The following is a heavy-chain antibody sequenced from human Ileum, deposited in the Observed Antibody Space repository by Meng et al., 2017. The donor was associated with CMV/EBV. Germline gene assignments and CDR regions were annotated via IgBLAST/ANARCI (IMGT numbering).Heavy chain of an antibody. Sequence: GESLKISCAASGFTFSSYAMSWVRQAPGKGLEWASAISGSGGSTYYADSVKGRFTISRDNSKNTLYLQMNSLRAEDTAVYYCAKSTVLMVYAMTEYFQHWGQGTLVTVSS. J-gene: IGHJ1*01. CDR1: GFTFSSYA. D-gene: IGHD2-8*01. CDR3: AKSTVLMVYAMTEYFQH. V-gene: IGHV3-23*01. CDR2: ISGSGGST.